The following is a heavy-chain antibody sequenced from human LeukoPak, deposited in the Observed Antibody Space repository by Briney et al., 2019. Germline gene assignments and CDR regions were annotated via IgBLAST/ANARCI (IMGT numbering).Heavy chain of an antibody. J-gene: IGHJ4*02. D-gene: IGHD3-10*01. V-gene: IGHV4-39*01. CDR1: GGSVSSSGSY. CDR3: ARTYYGSENYYDY. CDR2: IYYSGTT. Sequence: PSETLSLTCTVSGGSVSSSGSYWGWIRQPPVKGLEWIGSIYYSGTTYYNPSLKSRVTISVDASKSQFSLKLTSVTAADTALYYCARTYYGSENYYDYWGQGILVTVSS.